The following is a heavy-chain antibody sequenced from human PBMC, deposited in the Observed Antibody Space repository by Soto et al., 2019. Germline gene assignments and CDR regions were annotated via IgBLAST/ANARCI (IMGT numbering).Heavy chain of an antibody. V-gene: IGHV3-23*01. CDR3: AKGPGQPPHCFDP. D-gene: IGHD6-13*01. J-gene: IGHJ5*02. Sequence: PGGSLRLSCAASGFTFSNYAMSWVRQAPGKGLEWVSAIGGGGVPTYHADSVKGRFTISRDNSKNTLYLQMNSLRAEDTAVYYCAKGPGQPPHCFDPWSLGTLVTVSS. CDR2: IGGGGVPT. CDR1: GFTFSNYA.